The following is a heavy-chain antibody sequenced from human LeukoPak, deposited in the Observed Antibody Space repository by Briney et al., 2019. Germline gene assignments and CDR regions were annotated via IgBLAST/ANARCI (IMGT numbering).Heavy chain of an antibody. CDR3: ARESRIVGATFIDY. V-gene: IGHV3-33*01. D-gene: IGHD1-26*01. CDR1: GFTFSTYG. Sequence: GGSLRLSCAASGFTFSTYGMHWVRQAPGQGLEWVAVIWYDGSNKYYADSVKSRFTISRDNSKNTLYLQMNSLRAEDTAVYYCARESRIVGATFIDYWGQGTLVTVSS. J-gene: IGHJ4*02. CDR2: IWYDGSNK.